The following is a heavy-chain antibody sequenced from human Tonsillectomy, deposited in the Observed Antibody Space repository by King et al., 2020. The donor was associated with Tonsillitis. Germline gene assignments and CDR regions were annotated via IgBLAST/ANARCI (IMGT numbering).Heavy chain of an antibody. CDR1: GGSFSGYY. D-gene: IGHD1-26*01. Sequence: VQLQQWGAGLLKPSETLSLTCAVYGGSFSGYYWSWIRQPPGKGLEWIGEINHSGSTNYNPSLKSRVTVSVDTSKNQFSLKLSSVTAADTAVYYCARPFVGATNDAFDIWGQETMVTVSS. CDR2: INHSGST. V-gene: IGHV4-34*01. CDR3: ARPFVGATNDAFDI. J-gene: IGHJ3*02.